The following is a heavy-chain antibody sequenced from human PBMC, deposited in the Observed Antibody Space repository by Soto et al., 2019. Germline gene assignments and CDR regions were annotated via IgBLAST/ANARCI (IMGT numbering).Heavy chain of an antibody. CDR2: ISFNGRVK. V-gene: IGHV3-30*14. Sequence: GGSLRLSCAASGITFRRYAVHWVRQAPGKGLEWVAFISFNGRVKYYAGSVKGRFTISRDNSKNTLYLQMDSLRPEDTAVYYCATVGDYYGSASYRGYNYHGMDVWGQGTTVTVSS. CDR3: ATVGDYYGSASYRGYNYHGMDV. J-gene: IGHJ6*02. D-gene: IGHD3-10*01. CDR1: GITFRRYA.